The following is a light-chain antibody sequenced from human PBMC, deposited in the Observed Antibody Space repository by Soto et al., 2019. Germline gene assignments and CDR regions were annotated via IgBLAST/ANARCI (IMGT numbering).Light chain of an antibody. CDR2: GVS. V-gene: IGKV3-20*01. CDR3: QQYGSSPPWT. CDR1: QSVSSSS. Sequence: EIVLTQSPGTLSLSPGDRATLSCRASQSVSSSSLAWYQQKPGQAPRLLICGVSSRATGIPDRFSGSGSGTAFTLTVSRLEPEDFAVYYCQQYGSSPPWTFGQGTKVEIK. J-gene: IGKJ1*01.